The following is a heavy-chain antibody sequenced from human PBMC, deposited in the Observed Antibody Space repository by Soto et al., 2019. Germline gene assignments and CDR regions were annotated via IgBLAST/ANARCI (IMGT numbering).Heavy chain of an antibody. CDR3: ARDPHLYPGGKQYFGY. J-gene: IGHJ4*02. Sequence: QVYLVESGGGVVQPGRSLRLSCAASEFTFSTSAMHWVRQAPGKGLEWVAAISYDGSNDYYADSVKGRFTVSRDNSKNTLFLQMNSLRPEDTSVYYCARDPHLYPGGKQYFGYWGQGTLVTVSS. CDR1: EFTFSTSA. D-gene: IGHD2-15*01. CDR2: ISYDGSND. V-gene: IGHV3-30*04.